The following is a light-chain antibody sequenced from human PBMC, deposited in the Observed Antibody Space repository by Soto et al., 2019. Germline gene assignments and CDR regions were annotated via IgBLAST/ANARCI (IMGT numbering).Light chain of an antibody. J-gene: IGKJ1*01. CDR3: QQYFITPLA. V-gene: IGKV4-1*01. Sequence: DIVMTQSPDSLAVSLGERATINCKSSQSVFYSSSNKNYVAWYQQKPGQPPKLLIYWASTRESGVPDRFSGSGSGTDFTLTISSLQAEDVAVYYCQQYFITPLAFGQGTKVEIK. CDR1: QSVFYSSSNKNY. CDR2: WAS.